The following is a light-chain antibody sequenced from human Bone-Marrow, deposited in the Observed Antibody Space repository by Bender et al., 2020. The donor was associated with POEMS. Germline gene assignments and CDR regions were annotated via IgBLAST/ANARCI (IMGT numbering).Light chain of an antibody. CDR3: CSYAGRGTFV. CDR2: EVT. J-gene: IGLJ2*01. CDR1: TSDIGSYSL. V-gene: IGLV2-23*02. Sequence: QSALTQPASVSGSPGQSITISCTGTTSDIGSYSLVSWYQQHPGNAPKLMIYEVTKRPSGVSNRFSGSKSGNTASLTISGLQAEDEAEYYCCSYAGRGTFVFGGGTKLTVL.